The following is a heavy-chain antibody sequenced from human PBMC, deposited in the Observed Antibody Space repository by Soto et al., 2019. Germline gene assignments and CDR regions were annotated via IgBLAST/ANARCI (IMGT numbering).Heavy chain of an antibody. D-gene: IGHD3-10*01. V-gene: IGHV3-7*03. Sequence: EVQLVESGGGLVQPGGSLRLSCAASGFTFSSYWMSWVRQAPGKGLEWVANIKQDGSEKYYADPVKGRFTISRDNAKNSLYLQMNGLRAEDSAVYYCATDGNGSGRWGQGTLVTVSS. CDR1: GFTFSSYW. CDR2: IKQDGSEK. J-gene: IGHJ4*02. CDR3: ATDGNGSGR.